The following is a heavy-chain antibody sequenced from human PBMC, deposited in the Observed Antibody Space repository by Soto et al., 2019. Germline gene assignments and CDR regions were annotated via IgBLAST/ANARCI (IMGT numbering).Heavy chain of an antibody. CDR2: ISWNSGDV. Sequence: EVQLVESGGGLVQPGRSLRLSCAASGFMFDAFAMHWVREAPGKGLEWVSGISWNSGDVAYADSVKGRITISRDNAKHSVYLHLNSLRPEDTALYYCAKAPNVVTHWFDPWGQGTLVTVSS. V-gene: IGHV3-9*01. J-gene: IGHJ5*02. CDR3: AKAPNVVTHWFDP. D-gene: IGHD3-22*01. CDR1: GFMFDAFA.